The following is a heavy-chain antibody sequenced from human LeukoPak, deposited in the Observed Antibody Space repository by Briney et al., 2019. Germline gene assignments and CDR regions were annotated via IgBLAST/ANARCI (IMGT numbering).Heavy chain of an antibody. V-gene: IGHV1-18*01. CDR3: ATNDILYNDY. CDR2: ISAYNGNT. D-gene: IGHD2-2*02. CDR1: VYTLPSYG. Sequence: AAVKVSRKASVYTLPSYGISGVRPAPAQGLDGMGWISAYNGNTNYAQKLQGRVTMTTETPTSTAYMELRSLRSDDAAGYYCATNDILYNDYWGQGTLVTVS. J-gene: IGHJ4*02.